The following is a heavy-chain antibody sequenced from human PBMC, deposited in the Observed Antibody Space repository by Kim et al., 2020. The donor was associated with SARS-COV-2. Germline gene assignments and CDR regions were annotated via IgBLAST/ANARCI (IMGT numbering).Heavy chain of an antibody. J-gene: IGHJ4*02. V-gene: IGHV4-59*13. D-gene: IGHD3-10*01. CDR2: IYYSGST. Sequence: SETLSLTCTVSGGSISSYYWSWIRQPPGKGLEWIGYIYYSGSTNYNPSLKSRVTISVDTSKNQFSLKLSSVTAADTAVYYCARVAANGFSSREAITMVRGAPPHFDYWGQGTLVTVSS. CDR1: GGSISSYY. CDR3: ARVAANGFSSREAITMVRGAPPHFDY.